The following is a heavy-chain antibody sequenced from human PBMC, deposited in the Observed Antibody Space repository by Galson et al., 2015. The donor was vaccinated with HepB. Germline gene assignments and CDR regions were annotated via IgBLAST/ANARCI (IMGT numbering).Heavy chain of an antibody. V-gene: IGHV3-7*03. CDR3: AREFGGGYYDSSGYSGDSFDY. CDR1: GFTFSNAW. CDR2: IKQDGSEK. Sequence: SLRLSCAASGFTFSNAWMSWVRQAPGKGLEWVANIKQDGSEKYYVDSVKGRFTISRDNAKNSLYLQMSSLRAEDTAVYYCAREFGGGYYDSSGYSGDSFDYWGQGTLVTVSS. J-gene: IGHJ4*02. D-gene: IGHD3-22*01.